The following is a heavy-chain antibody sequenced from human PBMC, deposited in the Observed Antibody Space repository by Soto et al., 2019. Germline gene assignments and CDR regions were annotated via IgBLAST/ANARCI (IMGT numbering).Heavy chain of an antibody. Sequence: GESLKISFRGSGYTFTSYWISWVRQMPVKGLEWLGIIYPDDSDTRYSPSFQGRVTISADKYINTAYLQWRSLTASDSAMYYCPRQGSNGGTYFYGMAVWGQVASLSGSS. CDR1: GYTFTSYW. CDR2: IYPDDSDT. CDR3: PRQGSNGGTYFYGMAV. J-gene: IGHJ6*02. V-gene: IGHV5-51*01. D-gene: IGHD1-1*01.